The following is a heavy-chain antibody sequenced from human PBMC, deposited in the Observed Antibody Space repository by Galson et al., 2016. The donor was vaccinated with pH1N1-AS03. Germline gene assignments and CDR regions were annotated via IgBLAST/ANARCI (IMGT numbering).Heavy chain of an antibody. J-gene: IGHJ4*02. CDR2: LCSSGVTT. CDR3: AKARVRRAGDRVNHFDY. V-gene: IGHV3-23*01. D-gene: IGHD5-24*01. Sequence: CLRLSCVAFVVIYSSSAMACVGGVLGKSVVWVTSLCSSGVTTEYADSVKGRFTISRDNSRDTVYLQINSLRAEDTALYYCAKARVRRAGDRVNHFDYWGQ. CDR1: VVIYSSSA.